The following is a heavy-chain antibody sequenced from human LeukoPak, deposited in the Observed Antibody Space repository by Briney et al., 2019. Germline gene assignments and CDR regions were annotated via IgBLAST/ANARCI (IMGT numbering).Heavy chain of an antibody. D-gene: IGHD6-13*01. Sequence: PSETLSLTCAVYGGSFSGYYWSWIRQPPGKGLEWIGEINHSGSTNYNPSLKSRVTISVDTSKNQFSLKPSSVTAADTAVYYCARDQAAAGTSWFDPWGQGTLVTVSS. CDR3: ARDQAAAGTSWFDP. V-gene: IGHV4-34*01. J-gene: IGHJ5*02. CDR1: GGSFSGYY. CDR2: INHSGST.